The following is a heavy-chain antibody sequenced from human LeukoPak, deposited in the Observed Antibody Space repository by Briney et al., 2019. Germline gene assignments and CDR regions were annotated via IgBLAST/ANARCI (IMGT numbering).Heavy chain of an antibody. Sequence: PSQTLSLTCTVSGGSISSGSYYWSWIRQPAGKGLEWIGRIYTSGSTNYNPSLKRRVTISVDTSKNQFSLKLSSVTAADTAVYYCARTLQRLFEQGDAFDIWGQGTMVTVSS. CDR2: IYTSGST. CDR1: GGSISSGSYY. J-gene: IGHJ3*02. V-gene: IGHV4-61*02. D-gene: IGHD1/OR15-1a*01. CDR3: ARTLQRLFEQGDAFDI.